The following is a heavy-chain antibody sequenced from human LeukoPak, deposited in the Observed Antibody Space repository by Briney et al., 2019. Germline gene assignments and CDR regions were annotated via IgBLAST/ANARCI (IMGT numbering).Heavy chain of an antibody. CDR3: ARDYGSGWYDVDY. CDR1: GFTFSSYS. Sequence: GGSLRLSCAASGFTFSSYSMNWVRQAPGQGLEWVSYIGRSSSIIYYADSVKGRFTISRDNAKNSLYLQMNSLRAEDTAVYYCARDYGSGWYDVDYWGQGTLVTVSS. CDR2: IGRSSSII. D-gene: IGHD6-19*01. J-gene: IGHJ4*02. V-gene: IGHV3-48*04.